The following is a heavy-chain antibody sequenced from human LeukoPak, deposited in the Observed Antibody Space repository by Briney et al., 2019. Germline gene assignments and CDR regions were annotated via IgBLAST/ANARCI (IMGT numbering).Heavy chain of an antibody. Sequence: GGSLRLSCAPSGFTFSSYWMHWVRQAPGKGLVWVSRINSDGSSTSYADSVKGRFTISTDNAKNTLYLQMSSLGAAEKAVYYCARDDNYYYDSSGYVDYWGQGTLVTVSS. CDR2: INSDGSST. D-gene: IGHD3-22*01. J-gene: IGHJ4*02. V-gene: IGHV3-74*01. CDR1: GFTFSSYW. CDR3: ARDDNYYYDSSGYVDY.